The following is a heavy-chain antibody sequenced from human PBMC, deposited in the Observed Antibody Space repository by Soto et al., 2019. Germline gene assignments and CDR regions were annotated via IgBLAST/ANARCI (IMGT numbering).Heavy chain of an antibody. CDR1: GGSISGSYYY. V-gene: IGHV4-39*01. J-gene: IGHJ6*02. D-gene: IGHD2-15*01. CDR3: APLSVSLSGPYGIHV. CDR2: VFYTGFT. Sequence: SETLSLTCAVSGGSISGSYYYWAWLRQSPGKGPEWIGSVFYTGFTSYNPSLESRVSVSVDTSKSQFSLKLSAVTAADTAVYYCAPLSVSLSGPYGIHVWGQGTTVTVSS.